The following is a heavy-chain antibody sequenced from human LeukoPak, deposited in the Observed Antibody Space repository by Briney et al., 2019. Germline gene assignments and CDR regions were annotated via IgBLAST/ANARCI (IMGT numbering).Heavy chain of an antibody. CDR1: RFTFSSYA. CDR3: ARSRISAADPLDY. Sequence: PGGSLRLSCAASRFTFSSYAMSWDRQAPGKGLEWVAIISYDGSKKYYADSVKGRFTISRDNSKNTLYLQMNSLRAEDTAVYYCARSRISAADPLDYWGQGTLVSVSS. J-gene: IGHJ4*02. CDR2: ISYDGSKK. V-gene: IGHV3-30*03. D-gene: IGHD6-13*01.